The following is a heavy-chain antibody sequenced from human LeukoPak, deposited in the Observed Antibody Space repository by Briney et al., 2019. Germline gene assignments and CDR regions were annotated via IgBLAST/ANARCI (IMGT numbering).Heavy chain of an antibody. V-gene: IGHV1-24*01. CDR1: GYTLTELS. CDR3: ASTSGRGYSYGN. D-gene: IGHD5-18*01. Sequence: ASVKVPCKVSGYTLTELSMHWVRQAPGKGLEWMGGFDPEDGETIYAQKFQGRVTMTEDTSTDTAYMELSSLRSEDTAVYYCASTSGRGYSYGNWGQGTLVTVSS. CDR2: FDPEDGET. J-gene: IGHJ4*02.